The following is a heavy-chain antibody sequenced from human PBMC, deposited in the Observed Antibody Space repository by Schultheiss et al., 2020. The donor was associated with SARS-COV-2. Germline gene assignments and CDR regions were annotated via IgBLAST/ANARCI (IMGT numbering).Heavy chain of an antibody. CDR2: IYYSGST. Sequence: SQTLSLTCTVSGGSISSYYWSWIRQPPGKGLEWIGYIYYSGSTNYNPSLKSRVTISVDKSKNQFSLKLSSVTAADTAVYYCARDLSSSWFDPWGQGTLVTVSS. CDR1: GGSISSYY. D-gene: IGHD6-13*01. CDR3: ARDLSSSWFDP. V-gene: IGHV4-59*01. J-gene: IGHJ5*02.